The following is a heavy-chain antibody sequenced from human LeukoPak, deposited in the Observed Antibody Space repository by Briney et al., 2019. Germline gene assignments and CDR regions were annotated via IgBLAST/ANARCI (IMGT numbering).Heavy chain of an antibody. D-gene: IGHD5-18*01. V-gene: IGHV4-4*02. CDR3: ARSPTKRVTEDY. CDR1: GGSISSSNW. Sequence: PSETLSLTCAVSGGSISSSNWWSWVRQPPGKGLEWIGQIFHSGITSYNPSLKGRVTISVDKSKNQFSLQLTSVTAADTAVYYCARSPTKRVTEDYWGRGTLVTVSS. CDR2: IFHSGIT. J-gene: IGHJ4*02.